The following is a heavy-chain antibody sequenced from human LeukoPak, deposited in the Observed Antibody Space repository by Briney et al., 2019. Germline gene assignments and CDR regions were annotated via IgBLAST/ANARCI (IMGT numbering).Heavy chain of an antibody. Sequence: HPGGSLRLSCVAAGFTFSSYGMHWVRQAPGKGLEWVAFVRYDGSNKYYADSVKGRFTISRDNSKNTLYLQMNSLRPEDTAVYYCAREGCRMGLAGGGCFDYWGQGTLVTVSS. V-gene: IGHV3-30*02. CDR2: VRYDGSNK. CDR1: GFTFSSYG. CDR3: AREGCRMGLAGGGCFDY. D-gene: IGHD3-3*02. J-gene: IGHJ4*02.